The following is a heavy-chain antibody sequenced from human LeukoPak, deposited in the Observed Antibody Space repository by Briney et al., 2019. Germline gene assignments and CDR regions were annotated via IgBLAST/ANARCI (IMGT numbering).Heavy chain of an antibody. CDR3: ATQGSSDAFDI. Sequence: PSETLSLTCTVSGYSISSGYYWGWIRQPPGKGLEWIGSIYHSGSTYYNPSLKSRVTISVDTSKNQLSLKLSSVTAADTAVYYCATQGSSDAFDIWGQGTMVTVSS. J-gene: IGHJ3*02. CDR1: GYSISSGYY. V-gene: IGHV4-38-2*02. CDR2: IYHSGST.